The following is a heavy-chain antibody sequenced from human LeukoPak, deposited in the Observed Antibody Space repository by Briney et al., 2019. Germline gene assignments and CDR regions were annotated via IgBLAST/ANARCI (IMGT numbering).Heavy chain of an antibody. J-gene: IGHJ4*02. Sequence: GRSLRLSCTASGFTFDDYAMHWVRQVPRKGLEWVSGISRKSGATAYADSVRGRFTISRDNAKNSLFLQMSGLRLEDTALYYCAKGRYSSGWYYFDYWGQGTLVTVSS. CDR2: ISRKSGAT. CDR3: AKGRYSSGWYYFDY. V-gene: IGHV3-9*01. CDR1: GFTFDDYA. D-gene: IGHD6-13*01.